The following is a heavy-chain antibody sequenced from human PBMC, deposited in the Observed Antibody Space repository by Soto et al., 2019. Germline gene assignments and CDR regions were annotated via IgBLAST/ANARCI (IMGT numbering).Heavy chain of an antibody. Sequence: AAVKVSCKVSGYTLTELSRHWVRQAPGKGLEWMGGFDPEDGETIYAQKFQGRVTMTEDTSTDTAYMELSSLRSEDTAVYYCATPLPDIVVVPAATDAFDISGQGTMVTVSS. CDR3: ATPLPDIVVVPAATDAFDI. V-gene: IGHV1-24*01. CDR1: GYTLTELS. J-gene: IGHJ3*02. CDR2: FDPEDGET. D-gene: IGHD2-2*01.